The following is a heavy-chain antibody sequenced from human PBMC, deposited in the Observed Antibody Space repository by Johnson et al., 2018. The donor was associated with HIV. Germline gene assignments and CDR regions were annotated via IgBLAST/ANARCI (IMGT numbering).Heavy chain of an antibody. J-gene: IGHJ3*01. Sequence: QVQLVESGGGLVKPGGSLRLSCAASGFTFSDYYMSWIRQAPGKGLEWVSYISSSGSTTYYADSVKGRFTISRDNAKNSLYLQVNSLRAEDTAVYYCARDATPWGRDYVGYAFDLWGQGTMVTVSS. CDR2: ISSSGSTT. CDR3: ARDATPWGRDYVGYAFDL. V-gene: IGHV3-11*04. D-gene: IGHD4-17*01. CDR1: GFTFSDYY.